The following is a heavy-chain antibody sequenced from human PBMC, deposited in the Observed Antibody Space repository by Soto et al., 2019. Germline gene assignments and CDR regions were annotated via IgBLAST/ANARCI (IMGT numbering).Heavy chain of an antibody. Sequence: QVQLVQSGAEVKKPGSSVKVSCKASGGTFSNYPISWVRQAPGQGLEWMGGIIPIFGTVNYGQKFQGRVTITADESTSTAYMELSSLRSEDTAVYYCARGNHRWLQLWYFDLWGRGTLVTVSS. V-gene: IGHV1-69*12. J-gene: IGHJ2*01. CDR1: GGTFSNYP. D-gene: IGHD5-12*01. CDR3: ARGNHRWLQLWYFDL. CDR2: IIPIFGTV.